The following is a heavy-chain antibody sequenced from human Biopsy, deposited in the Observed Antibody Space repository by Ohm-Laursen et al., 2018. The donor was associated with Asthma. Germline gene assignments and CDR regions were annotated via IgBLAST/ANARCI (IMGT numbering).Heavy chain of an antibody. CDR2: IYYSGRT. V-gene: IGHV4-39*02. CDR3: ARAVSSSSYWYFDL. CDR1: GDAMSTSGSY. J-gene: IGHJ2*01. D-gene: IGHD6-6*01. Sequence: GTLSLTCIVSGDAMSTSGSYWGWIRQSPGKGLEWIGSIYYSGRTYYNPSLESRVTISADTLKNHFSLKVTSVTAADTAVYYCARAVSSSSYWYFDLWGRGDLVTVSS.